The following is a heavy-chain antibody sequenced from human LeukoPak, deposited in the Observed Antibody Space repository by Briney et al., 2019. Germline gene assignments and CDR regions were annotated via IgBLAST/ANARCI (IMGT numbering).Heavy chain of an antibody. D-gene: IGHD3-9*01. CDR2: INHSGST. V-gene: IGHV4-34*01. J-gene: IGHJ5*02. CDR3: VKLVGSGYDILTGYYAGWFDP. CDR1: GGSFSGYY. Sequence: SETLSLTCAVYGGSFSGYYWSWIRQPPGKGLEWIGEINHSGSTNYNPSLKSRVTISVDTSKNQFSLKLSSVTAADTAVYYCVKLVGSGYDILTGYYAGWFDPWGQGTLVTVSS.